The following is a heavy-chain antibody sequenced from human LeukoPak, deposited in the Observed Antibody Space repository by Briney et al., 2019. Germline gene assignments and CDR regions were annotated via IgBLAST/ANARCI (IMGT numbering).Heavy chain of an antibody. CDR2: TYYRSKWSS. CDR3: ARDLWSGSYYYFDY. CDR1: GDSVSSNSAA. J-gene: IGHJ4*02. D-gene: IGHD1-26*01. V-gene: IGHV6-1*01. Sequence: SQTLSLTCAISGDSVSSNSAAWNWIRQSPSRGLEWLGRTYYRSKWSSDYAVSVKNRITINPDTSKSQFSLHLNSVTPEDTAVYYCARDLWSGSYYYFDYWGQGTLVTVSS.